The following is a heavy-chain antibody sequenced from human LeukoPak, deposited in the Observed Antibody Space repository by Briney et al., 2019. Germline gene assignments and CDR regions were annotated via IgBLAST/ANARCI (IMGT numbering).Heavy chain of an antibody. CDR2: INPNSGGT. Sequence: ASVTVSCTASGYTFTGYYMHWVRQAPGQGLEWMGWINPNSGGTNYAQKFQGRVTMTRDTSISTAYMELSRLRSDDTAVYYCARLGGYYDSSGGFDYWGQGTLVTVSS. V-gene: IGHV1-2*02. J-gene: IGHJ4*02. CDR3: ARLGGYYDSSGGFDY. D-gene: IGHD3-22*01. CDR1: GYTFTGYY.